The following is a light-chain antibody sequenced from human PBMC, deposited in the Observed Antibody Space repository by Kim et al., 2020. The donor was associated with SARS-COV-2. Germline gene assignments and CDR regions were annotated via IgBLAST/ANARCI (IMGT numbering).Light chain of an antibody. CDR1: ASNIGKNP. CDR3: ATWDDSLNGFV. V-gene: IGLV1-44*01. CDR2: GNY. Sequence: GHRVTISCSGTASNIGKNPVNWYQHLPGTAPKFLIYGNYERPSGVPDRFSGSKSGTSASLAISGLQSEDEADYYCATWDDSLNGFVFGTGTKVTVL. J-gene: IGLJ1*01.